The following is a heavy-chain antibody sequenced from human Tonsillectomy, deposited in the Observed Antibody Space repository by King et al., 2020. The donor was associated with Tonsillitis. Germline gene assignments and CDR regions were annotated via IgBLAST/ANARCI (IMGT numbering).Heavy chain of an antibody. CDR3: ARVRTTDWAFDAFDM. D-gene: IGHD4-11*01. CDR1: GYTFTGHF. Sequence: QLVQSGAEVKAPGASVKVSCKASGYTFTGHFIHWVRQAPGPGLEWMGWINPNTGVTNCAQKFQGRVTMTRDTSISTAYMELSSLRSDDTALYFCARVRTTDWAFDAFDMWGQGTMITVSS. CDR2: INPNTGVT. V-gene: IGHV1-2*02. J-gene: IGHJ3*02.